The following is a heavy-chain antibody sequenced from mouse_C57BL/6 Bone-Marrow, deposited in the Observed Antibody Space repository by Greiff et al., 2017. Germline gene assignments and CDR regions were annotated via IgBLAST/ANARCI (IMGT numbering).Heavy chain of an antibody. J-gene: IGHJ1*03. V-gene: IGHV3-6*01. CDR3: AKEGYGNYGWYFDV. Sequence: DVKLVESGPGLVKPSQSLSLTCSVTGYSITSGYYWNWIRQFPGNKLEWMGYISYDGSNNYNPSLKNRISITRDTSKNQFFLKLNSVTTEDTATDYCAKEGYGNYGWYFDVWGTGTTVTVSS. D-gene: IGHD2-1*01. CDR2: ISYDGSN. CDR1: GYSITSGYY.